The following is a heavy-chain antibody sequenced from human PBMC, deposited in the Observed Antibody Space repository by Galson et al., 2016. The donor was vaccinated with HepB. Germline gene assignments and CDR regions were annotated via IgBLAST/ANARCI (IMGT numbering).Heavy chain of an antibody. J-gene: IGHJ4*02. V-gene: IGHV4-59*01. Sequence: ETLSLTCTVSGGSISSYYWSWIRQPPGKGPEWIGYIHYSGSTSYNPSLRSPVTISIDTSKKQFSLRLSSVTAADTAVYYCAHSGAAIGLIWGQGTLVTVSS. D-gene: IGHD2-2*02. CDR1: GGSISSYY. CDR3: AHSGAAIGLI. CDR2: IHYSGST.